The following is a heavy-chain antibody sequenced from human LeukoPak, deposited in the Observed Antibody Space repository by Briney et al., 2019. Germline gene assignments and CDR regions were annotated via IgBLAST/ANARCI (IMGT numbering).Heavy chain of an antibody. Sequence: SETLSLTCAVSGGSISSGGYSWSWIRQPPGKGLEWIGYIYHSGSTYYNPSLKSRVTISVDRSKNQFSLKLSSVTAADTAVYYCAGWSRTAAFDIWGQGTMVTVSS. V-gene: IGHV4-30-2*01. J-gene: IGHJ3*02. CDR2: IYHSGST. D-gene: IGHD2-15*01. CDR3: AGWSRTAAFDI. CDR1: GGSISSGGYS.